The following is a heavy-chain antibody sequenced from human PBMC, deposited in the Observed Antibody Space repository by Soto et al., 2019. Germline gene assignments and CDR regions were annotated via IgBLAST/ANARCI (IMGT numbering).Heavy chain of an antibody. D-gene: IGHD6-19*01. Sequence: ASVKVSCKASGYTFSGFYMHWVRQAPGQGLEWMGWINPNSGGTKSAEKFQGRVTMTRDTSISTAYMELSRLTSDDTAVYYCASAAVTGTAGLDYWGQGTLVTVSS. CDR3: ASAAVTGTAGLDY. J-gene: IGHJ4*02. CDR2: INPNSGGT. V-gene: IGHV1-2*02. CDR1: GYTFSGFY.